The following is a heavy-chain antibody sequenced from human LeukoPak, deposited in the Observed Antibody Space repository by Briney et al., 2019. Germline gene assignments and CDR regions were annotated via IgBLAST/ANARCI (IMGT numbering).Heavy chain of an antibody. Sequence: SETLSLTCAVYGGSFSGYYWSWIRQPPGKGLEWIGEINHSGSTNYNPSLKSRVTISVDTSKNQFSLKLSSVTAADTAVCYCARVWVGYGDAFDIWGQGTMVTVSS. CDR3: ARVWVGYGDAFDI. J-gene: IGHJ3*02. D-gene: IGHD2-8*02. V-gene: IGHV4-34*01. CDR2: INHSGST. CDR1: GGSFSGYY.